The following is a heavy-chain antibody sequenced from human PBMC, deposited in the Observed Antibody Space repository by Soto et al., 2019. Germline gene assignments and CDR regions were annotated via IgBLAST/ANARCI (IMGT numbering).Heavy chain of an antibody. J-gene: IGHJ4*02. D-gene: IGHD1-26*01. CDR2: ISGNGGST. Sequence: GGSLRLSCAASGFSFSIYAMSWVRQAPGKGLEWVSGISGNGGSTYYADSVKGRFTISRDLFKNTLYLHMDSLRAEDTAIYYCAKDSGSYVYFDYWGQGTPVTVSS. CDR3: AKDSGSYVYFDY. CDR1: GFSFSIYA. V-gene: IGHV3-23*01.